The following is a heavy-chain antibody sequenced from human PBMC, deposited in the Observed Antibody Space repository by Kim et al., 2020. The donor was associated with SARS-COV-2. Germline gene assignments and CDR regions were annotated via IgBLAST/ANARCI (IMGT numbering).Heavy chain of an antibody. CDR1: GFTFSRYG. CDR3: ATQDSSALDY. D-gene: IGHD6-19*01. Sequence: GGSLRLSCAASGFTFSRYGMHWVRQAPGKGLEWVAIIWYDGSKKYYADSVKGRFTISRDNSKNTLYLQMNSLRVEDTAVYYCATQDSSALDYWGQGTLVTVSS. J-gene: IGHJ4*02. V-gene: IGHV3-33*01. CDR2: IWYDGSKK.